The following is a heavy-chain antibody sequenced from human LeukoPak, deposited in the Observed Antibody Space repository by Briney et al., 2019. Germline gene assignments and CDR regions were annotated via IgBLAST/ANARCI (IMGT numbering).Heavy chain of an antibody. CDR1: GFTFSSYW. Sequence: GGSLRLSCAASGFTFSSYWMSWVRQAPGKGLEWVANIKQDGSEKYYVDSVKGRFTISRDNAKNSLYLQMNSLRGEDTAVYYCAGGYGSGSYYVGGPTCFDYWGQGTLVTVSS. J-gene: IGHJ4*02. D-gene: IGHD3-10*01. CDR2: IKQDGSEK. CDR3: AGGYGSGSYYVGGPTCFDY. V-gene: IGHV3-7*01.